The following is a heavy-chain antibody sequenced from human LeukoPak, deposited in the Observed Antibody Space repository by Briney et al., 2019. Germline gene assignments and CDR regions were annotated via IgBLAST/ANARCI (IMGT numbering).Heavy chain of an antibody. CDR2: ISGSGGST. CDR1: GFTFSSYA. CDR3: ANLPGYSSSWYPFDY. Sequence: QAGGSLRLSCAASGFTFSSYAMSWVRQAPGKGLEWVSAISGSGGSTCYADSVKGRFTISRDNSKNTLYLQMNSLRAEDTAVYYCANLPGYSSSWYPFDYWGQGTLVTVSS. D-gene: IGHD6-13*01. V-gene: IGHV3-23*01. J-gene: IGHJ4*02.